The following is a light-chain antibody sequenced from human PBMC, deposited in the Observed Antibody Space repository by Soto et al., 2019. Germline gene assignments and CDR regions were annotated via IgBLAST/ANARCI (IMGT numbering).Light chain of an antibody. CDR2: DAS. Sequence: DVQLTQSPSTLSAYVGDRVTITCRANQSVTTWLAWYQQKPGTAPKLLIYDASNLEAGVPSRFSGSGSGTEFTLTITSLQPDDCATYYCQQYSSYWNTFCQGTKVEIK. CDR3: QQYSSYWNT. J-gene: IGKJ2*01. V-gene: IGKV1-5*01. CDR1: QSVTTW.